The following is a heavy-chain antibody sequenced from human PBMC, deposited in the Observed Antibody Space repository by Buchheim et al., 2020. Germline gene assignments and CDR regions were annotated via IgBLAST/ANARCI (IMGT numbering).Heavy chain of an antibody. J-gene: IGHJ6*02. CDR3: ARDRWGYCSSTSCYSTGMDV. CDR1: GGSISSSSYY. D-gene: IGHD2-2*01. V-gene: IGHV4-39*07. Sequence: GGSISSSSYYWGWIRQPPGKGLEWIGSIYYSGSTYYNPPLMSRVIISVDTSKNQFSLTLTSVTAPDPAVYYCARDRWGYCSSTSCYSTGMDVWGQGT. CDR2: IYYSGST.